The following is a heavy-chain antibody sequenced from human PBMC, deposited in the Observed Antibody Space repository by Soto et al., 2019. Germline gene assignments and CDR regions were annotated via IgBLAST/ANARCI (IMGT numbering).Heavy chain of an antibody. D-gene: IGHD5-12*01. CDR2: IIPIFGTA. J-gene: IGHJ5*02. CDR3: ARGRRDGYRAEADWFDP. Sequence: QVQLVQSGAEVKKPGSSVKVSCKASGGTFSSYAISWVRQAPGQGLEWMGGIIPIFGTANYAQKFQGRVTITADESTSTAYMGLSSLRSEDTAVYYCARGRRDGYRAEADWFDPWGQGTLVTVSS. CDR1: GGTFSSYA. V-gene: IGHV1-69*01.